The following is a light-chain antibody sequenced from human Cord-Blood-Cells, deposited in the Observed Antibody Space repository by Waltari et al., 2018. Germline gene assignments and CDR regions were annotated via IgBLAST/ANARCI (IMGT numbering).Light chain of an antibody. V-gene: IGLV2-23*01. CDR1: SSDVGSYNL. Sequence: QSALTQPASVSGSPGQSLTISCTGTSSDVGSYNLVSWYQQHPGKAPKLMIDEGSKRPSGVSNRFSGSKSGNTASLTISGLQAEDEADYYCCSYAGSRVFGGGTKLTVL. CDR2: EGS. CDR3: CSYAGSRV. J-gene: IGLJ3*02.